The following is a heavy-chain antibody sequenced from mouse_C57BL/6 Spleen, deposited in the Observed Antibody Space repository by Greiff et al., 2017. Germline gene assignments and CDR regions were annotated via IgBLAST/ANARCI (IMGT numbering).Heavy chain of an antibody. CDR1: GYTFTSYW. CDR2: IDPSDSYT. D-gene: IGHD2-5*01. V-gene: IGHV1-59*01. CDR3: ARESNPGYAMDY. J-gene: IGHJ4*01. Sequence: QVQLQQSGAELVRPGTSVKLSCKASGYTFTSYWMHWVKQRPGQGLEWIGVIDPSDSYTNYNQKFKGKATLTVDTSSSTAYMQLSSLTSEDSAVYYCARESNPGYAMDYWGQGTSVTVSS.